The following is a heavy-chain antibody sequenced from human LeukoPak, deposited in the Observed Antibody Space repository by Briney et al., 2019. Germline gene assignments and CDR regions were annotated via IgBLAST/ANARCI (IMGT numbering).Heavy chain of an antibody. V-gene: IGHV1-18*01. Sequence: ASVKVSCKASGYTFTSYGISWVRQAPGQGLEWMGWISAYNGNTNYAQKLQGRVTMTTDTSTSTAYVELRSLRSDDTAVYYCARVHRGDYAKNCDYWGQGTLVTVSS. CDR3: ARVHRGDYAKNCDY. D-gene: IGHD4-17*01. J-gene: IGHJ4*02. CDR1: GYTFTSYG. CDR2: ISAYNGNT.